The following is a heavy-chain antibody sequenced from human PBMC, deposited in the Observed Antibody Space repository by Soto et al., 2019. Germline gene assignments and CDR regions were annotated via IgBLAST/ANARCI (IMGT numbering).Heavy chain of an antibody. V-gene: IGHV3-9*01. Sequence: PGGSLRLSCAASGFTFDDYAMHWVGQAPGKGLEWVSGISWNSGSIGYADSVKGRFTISRDNAKNSLYLQMNSLRAEDTALYYCAKDRGAKFDAFDIWGQGTMVTVSS. J-gene: IGHJ3*02. CDR2: ISWNSGSI. CDR3: AKDRGAKFDAFDI. CDR1: GFTFDDYA.